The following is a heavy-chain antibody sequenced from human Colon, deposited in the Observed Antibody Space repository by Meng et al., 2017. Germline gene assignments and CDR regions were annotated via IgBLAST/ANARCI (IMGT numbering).Heavy chain of an antibody. Sequence: QVQRQGPGPVQVRPPGSLSFTGAASAVSINSSNWWRWVRQPPGKGLEWIGEIYNSGSTTYNPSLKSRVTISVDKSKNQLSLKLSSVTAADTAVYYCARVRIYGLSDYWGQGTLVTVSS. CDR1: AVSINSSNW. CDR3: ARVRIYGLSDY. D-gene: IGHD4-17*01. J-gene: IGHJ4*02. CDR2: IYNSGST. V-gene: IGHV4-4*03.